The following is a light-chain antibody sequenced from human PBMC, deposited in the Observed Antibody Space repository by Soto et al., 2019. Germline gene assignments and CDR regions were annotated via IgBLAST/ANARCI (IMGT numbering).Light chain of an antibody. V-gene: IGKV3-20*01. CDR2: GAS. CDR3: QQYNSYSPCT. CDR1: QSVSSSY. J-gene: IGKJ1*01. Sequence: EIAWTKFPGTLTQSPGARATLSCRASQSVSSSYLAWYQQKPGQAPRLLIYGASSRATGSPDRFSGSGSGTDFTLTISRLEPEEFATYYCQQYNSYSPCTFGQGTKVDIK.